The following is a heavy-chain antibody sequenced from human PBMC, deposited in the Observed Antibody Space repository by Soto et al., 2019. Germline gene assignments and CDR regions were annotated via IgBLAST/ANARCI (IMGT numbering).Heavy chain of an antibody. CDR2: IFYNLDT. V-gene: IGHV4-39*01. J-gene: IGHJ4*02. CDR3: ARQVDSSGYFYEFDH. D-gene: IGHD3-22*01. Sequence: SETLSLTCTASGDSISSSNYYWGWIRQPPGKGLEWIGTIFYNLDTYYNPSLKSRLSISIDTSKNRFSLKLRSVTATDTAVYYCARQVDSSGYFYEFDHWGQGTLVTVSS. CDR1: GDSISSSNYY.